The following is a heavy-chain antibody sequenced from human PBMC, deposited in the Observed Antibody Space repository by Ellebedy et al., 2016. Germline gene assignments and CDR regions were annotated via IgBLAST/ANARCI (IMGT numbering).Heavy chain of an antibody. Sequence: GESLKISCEDFGHSFSSYWIIWVRQMPGKGLEWMGKIDPSDSYTDYSPSFQGHVTISADKSIRTAYLQWSSLKASDTAIYYCARPSTVTTENWGGQAFDIWGQGTMVTVSS. CDR3: ARPSTVTTENWGGQAFDI. CDR1: GHSFSSYW. J-gene: IGHJ3*02. V-gene: IGHV5-10-1*01. CDR2: IDPSDSYT. D-gene: IGHD4-17*01.